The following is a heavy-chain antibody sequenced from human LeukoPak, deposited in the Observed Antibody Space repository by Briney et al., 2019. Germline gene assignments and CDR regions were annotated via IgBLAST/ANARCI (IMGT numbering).Heavy chain of an antibody. J-gene: IGHJ3*02. CDR3: ARGLFGNVWGSYRPRNDAFDI. V-gene: IGHV4-34*01. CDR1: GGSFSGYY. D-gene: IGHD3-16*02. Sequence: SETLSLTCAVYGGSFSGYYWSWIRQPPGKGLEWIGEINHSGSTHYKPSLKSRVTISVDTSQNQFSLKLSSVTAADTAVYYCARGLFGNVWGSYRPRNDAFDIWGQGTMVTVSS. CDR2: INHSGST.